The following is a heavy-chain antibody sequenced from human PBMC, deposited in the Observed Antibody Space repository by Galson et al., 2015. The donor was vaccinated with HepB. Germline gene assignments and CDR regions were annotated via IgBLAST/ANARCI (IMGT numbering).Heavy chain of an antibody. V-gene: IGHV5-10-1*01. J-gene: IGHJ6*02. Sequence: QSGAEVKKPGESLRISCKGSGYSFTSYWISWVRQMPGKGLEWMGRIDPSDSYTNYSPSFQGHVTISADKSISTAYLQWSSLKASDTAMYYCARHYYDFWNCYYTYYYYGMDVWGQGTTVTVSS. CDR3: ARHYYDFWNCYYTYYYYGMDV. CDR2: IDPSDSYT. CDR1: GYSFTSYW. D-gene: IGHD3-3*01.